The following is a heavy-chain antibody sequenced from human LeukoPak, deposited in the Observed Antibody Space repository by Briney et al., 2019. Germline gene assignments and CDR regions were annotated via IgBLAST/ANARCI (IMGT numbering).Heavy chain of an antibody. J-gene: IGHJ4*02. CDR1: GGSISSFY. D-gene: IGHD1-7*01. Sequence: SETLSLTCTVSGGSISSFYWSWLRQPAGKGPEWIGRIYSSGTTNYNPSLKSRLTMSVDTSKNQFSLKLSSVTAADTAVYYCARDSAPSDWNYDYWGQGTLATVSS. V-gene: IGHV4-4*07. CDR2: IYSSGTT. CDR3: ARDSAPSDWNYDY.